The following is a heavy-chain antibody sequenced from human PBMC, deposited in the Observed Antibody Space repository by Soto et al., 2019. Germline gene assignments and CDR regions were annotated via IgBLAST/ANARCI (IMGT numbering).Heavy chain of an antibody. J-gene: IGHJ5*02. CDR1: GGSISSGGYS. CDR3: VIVPSP. CDR2: IYHSGST. V-gene: IGHV4-30-2*01. Sequence: HLQLQASGSGLVKPSQTRSLTGAVSGGSISSGGYSWSWIRQPPGKRLEWIGYIYHSGSTYYNPSLKSRVAIPVARLKNHFSPQLSSVTAAYTPRYYCVIVPSPWGEATLVSAS.